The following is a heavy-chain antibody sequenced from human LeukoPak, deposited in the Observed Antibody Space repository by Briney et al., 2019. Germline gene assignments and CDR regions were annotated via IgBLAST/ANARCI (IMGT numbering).Heavy chain of an antibody. CDR3: AAGANADY. J-gene: IGHJ4*02. D-gene: IGHD1-26*01. CDR2: IGYDGSNK. CDR1: GFTFSNFG. Sequence: GGSLRLSCAASGFTFSNFGMHWVRQAPGKGLEWVAYIGYDGSNKYYADSMKGRFTISRDNSKNTLYLQMNGLRAEDTAVYYCAAGANADYWGQGTLVTVSS. V-gene: IGHV3-30*02.